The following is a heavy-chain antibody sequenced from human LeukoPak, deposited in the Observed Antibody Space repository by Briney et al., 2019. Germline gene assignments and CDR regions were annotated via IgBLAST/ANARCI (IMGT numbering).Heavy chain of an antibody. D-gene: IGHD3-10*01. Sequence: GGSLRLSCAASGFTFSTYNMNWVRQAPGKGLEWVSYISSSSYTIYYADSVKGRFTISRDNAKNSLYLQMNSLRDEDTALYYCVRDLYHGSGNDFDFWGQGTLVTVSS. V-gene: IGHV3-48*02. J-gene: IGHJ4*02. CDR2: ISSSSYTI. CDR3: VRDLYHGSGNDFDF. CDR1: GFTFSTYN.